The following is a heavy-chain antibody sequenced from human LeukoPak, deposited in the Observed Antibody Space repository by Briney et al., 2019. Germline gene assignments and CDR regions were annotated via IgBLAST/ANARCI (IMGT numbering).Heavy chain of an antibody. CDR2: ISSSSSTI. CDR1: GFTFSSYS. J-gene: IGHJ4*02. Sequence: GGSLRLSCAASGFTFSSYSMNWVRQAPGKGLEWVSYISSSSSTIYYADSVKGRFTISRDNSKNTLYLQMNSLRAEDTAVYYCAKDVGITMVRGVIIADYFFDYWGQGTLVTVSS. D-gene: IGHD3-10*01. V-gene: IGHV3-48*01. CDR3: AKDVGITMVRGVIIADYFFDY.